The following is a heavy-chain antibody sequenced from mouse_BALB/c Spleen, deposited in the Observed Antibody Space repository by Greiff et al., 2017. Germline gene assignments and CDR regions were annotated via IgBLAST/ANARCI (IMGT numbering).Heavy chain of an antibody. CDR1: GYSFTSYY. CDR3: ARSSYYYGSRPFDY. Sequence: EVQLVESGPELMKPGASVKISCKASGYSFTSYYMHWVKQSHGKSLEWIGDIDPFNGGTSYNQKFKGKATLTVDKSSSTAYMHLSSLTSEDSAVYYCARSSYYYGSRPFDYWGQGTTLTVSS. CDR2: IDPFNGGT. D-gene: IGHD1-1*01. J-gene: IGHJ2*01. V-gene: IGHV1S135*01.